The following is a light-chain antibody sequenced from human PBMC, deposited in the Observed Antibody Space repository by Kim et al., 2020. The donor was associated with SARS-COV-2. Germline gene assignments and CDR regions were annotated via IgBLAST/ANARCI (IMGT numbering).Light chain of an antibody. Sequence: SSELTQDPAVSVALGQTVRITCQGDSLRSYYASWYRQKPGQAPIVVISGKNDRPSGIPDRFSGSSSGNTASLTLTGAQAEDEADYCCSSRDSSGYVLFGGGTKVTVL. V-gene: IGLV3-19*01. CDR2: GKN. CDR3: SSRDSSGYVL. CDR1: SLRSYY. J-gene: IGLJ2*01.